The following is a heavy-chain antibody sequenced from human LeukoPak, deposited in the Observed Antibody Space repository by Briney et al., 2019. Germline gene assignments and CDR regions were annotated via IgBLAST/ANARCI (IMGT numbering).Heavy chain of an antibody. CDR3: ARVSRSGSSWYWFDP. CDR1: GFTFSSYS. J-gene: IGHJ5*02. D-gene: IGHD6-13*01. V-gene: IGHV3-21*01. Sequence: PGGSLRLSCAASGFTFSSYSVNWVRQAPGKGLEWVSSISSSSSYIYYADSVKGRFTISRDNAKNSLYLHMNSLRAEDTAVYYCARVSRSGSSWYWFDPWGQGTLVTVSS. CDR2: ISSSSSYI.